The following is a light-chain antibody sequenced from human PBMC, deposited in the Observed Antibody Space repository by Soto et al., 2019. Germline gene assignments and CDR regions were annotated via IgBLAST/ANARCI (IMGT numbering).Light chain of an antibody. J-gene: IGLJ1*01. V-gene: IGLV2-14*01. Sequence: QSALTQPASVSGSPGQSITISCTGTSSDVGGYNYVSWYQQHPGKAPKLMIFDVSDRPAGVSNRFSGSKSGNTASLTISGLQGEDEADYYCSSYTSSSTGVFGPGTKLTVL. CDR1: SSDVGGYNY. CDR2: DVS. CDR3: SSYTSSSTGV.